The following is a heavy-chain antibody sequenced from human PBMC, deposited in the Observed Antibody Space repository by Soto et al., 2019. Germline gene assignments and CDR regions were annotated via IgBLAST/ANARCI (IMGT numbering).Heavy chain of an antibody. CDR3: ARGLSCISTTCHVGPVDV. V-gene: IGHV3-11*01. D-gene: IGHD2-2*01. CDR2: ISSSGSTI. Sequence: QVQLVESGGGLVKPGGSLRLSCAASGFTFSDYYMSWIRQAPGKGLEWVSYISSSGSTIYYADSVKGRFTISRDNAKNSLYLQMNSLRAKDTAVYYCARGLSCISTTCHVGPVDVWGQGTTVTVSS. J-gene: IGHJ6*02. CDR1: GFTFSDYY.